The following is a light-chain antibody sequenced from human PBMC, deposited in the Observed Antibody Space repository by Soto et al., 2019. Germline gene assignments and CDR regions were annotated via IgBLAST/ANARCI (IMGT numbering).Light chain of an antibody. CDR1: QSISSY. CDR2: AAS. J-gene: IGKJ2*01. Sequence: DIQMTQSPSSLSASVGDRVTITCRASQSISSYLNWYQQKPGKAPKLLIYAASRLQSRVPSRFSGSGSGTDFTLTISSLQPEDFATYYCQQSYSTPPTFGQGTKVEIK. CDR3: QQSYSTPPT. V-gene: IGKV1-39*01.